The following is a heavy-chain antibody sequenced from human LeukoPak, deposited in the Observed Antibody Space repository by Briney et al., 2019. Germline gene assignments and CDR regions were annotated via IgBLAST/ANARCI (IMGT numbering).Heavy chain of an antibody. CDR1: AFTFRSYA. D-gene: IGHD5-18*01. CDR3: AKGAASRGYTYVAN. Sequence: GGSLRLSCAASAFTFRSYAMIWVRQAPGKGLEWVSGISGSGGRTYYTDSAKGRFTFSRDNSNNTLYLQMKSLRAEDTAVYYCAKGAASRGYTYVANWGQGTLVTVSS. V-gene: IGHV3-23*01. J-gene: IGHJ4*02. CDR2: ISGSGGRT.